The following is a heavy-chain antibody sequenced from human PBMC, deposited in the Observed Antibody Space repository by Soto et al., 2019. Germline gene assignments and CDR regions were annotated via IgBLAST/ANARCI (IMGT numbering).Heavy chain of an antibody. CDR2: IYYSGST. Sequence: SESLSLTSTVSGASISSGAYYWSWIRQHPGKGLEWIGYIYYSGSTNYNPSLKSRVTISVDTSKNQFSLKLSSVTAADTAVYYCARSSLPYYYYMDVWGKGTTVTVSS. CDR1: GASISSGAYY. CDR3: ARSSLPYYYYMDV. V-gene: IGHV4-61*08. J-gene: IGHJ6*03.